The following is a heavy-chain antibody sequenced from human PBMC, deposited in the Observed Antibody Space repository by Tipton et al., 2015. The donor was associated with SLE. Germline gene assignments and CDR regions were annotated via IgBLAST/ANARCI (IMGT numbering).Heavy chain of an antibody. Sequence: GSLRLSCTVSGGSISSSSYYWGWIRQPPGKGLEWIGSIYYSGSTYYNPSLKSRVTISVDTSKNQFSLKLSSVTAADTAVYYCARVDYQWLFPGWFDPWGQGTLVTVSS. CDR3: ARVDYQWLFPGWFDP. V-gene: IGHV4-39*07. J-gene: IGHJ5*02. CDR1: GGSISSSSYY. CDR2: IYYSGST. D-gene: IGHD3-22*01.